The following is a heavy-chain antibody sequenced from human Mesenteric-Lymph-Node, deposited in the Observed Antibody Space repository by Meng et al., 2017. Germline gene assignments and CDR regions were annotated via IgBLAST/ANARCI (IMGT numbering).Heavy chain of an antibody. CDR1: GFTCSSYG. CDR2: ISGSGGST. J-gene: IGHJ4*02. V-gene: IGHV3-23*01. Sequence: EVQLLESGGGLVQPGGSLRLSCAASGFTCSSYGMSWVRQAPGKGLEWVSAISGSGGSTYYADSVKGRFTISRDNSKNTLYLQMNSLRAEDTAVYYCVSTVTPNFYYFDYWGQGTLVTVSS. CDR3: VSTVTPNFYYFDY. D-gene: IGHD4-17*01.